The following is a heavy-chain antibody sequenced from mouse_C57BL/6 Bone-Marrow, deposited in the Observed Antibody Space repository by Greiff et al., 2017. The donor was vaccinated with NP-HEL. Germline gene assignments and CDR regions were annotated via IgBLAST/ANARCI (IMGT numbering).Heavy chain of an antibody. CDR3: ARFMVTSLYWYFDV. Sequence: QVQLQQSGPELVKPGASVKISCKASGYAFSSSWMNWVKQRPGKGLEWIGRIYPGDGDTNYNGKFKGKATLTADKSSSTAYMQLSSLTSEDSAVYFCARFMVTSLYWYFDVWGTGTTVTVSS. J-gene: IGHJ1*03. CDR1: GYAFSSSW. V-gene: IGHV1-82*01. CDR2: IYPGDGDT. D-gene: IGHD2-2*01.